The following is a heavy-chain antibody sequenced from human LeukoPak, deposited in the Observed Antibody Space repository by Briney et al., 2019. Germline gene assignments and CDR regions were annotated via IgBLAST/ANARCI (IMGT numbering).Heavy chain of an antibody. V-gene: IGHV4-59*01. CDR1: GGSISSYY. CDR3: ARGKRPKYCSGGSCYPWFDP. J-gene: IGHJ5*02. Sequence: PSETLSLTCTVSGGSISSYYWSWIRQPPGKGLEWNGYIYYSGSTNYDPSLKSRVTISVDTSKNQFSLKLSSVTAADTAVYYCARGKRPKYCSGGSCYPWFDPWGQGTLVTVSS. D-gene: IGHD2-15*01. CDR2: IYYSGST.